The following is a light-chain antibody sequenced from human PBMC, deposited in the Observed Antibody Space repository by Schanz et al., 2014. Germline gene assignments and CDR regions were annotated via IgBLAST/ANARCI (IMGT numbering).Light chain of an antibody. V-gene: IGLV1-44*01. CDR2: SNN. CDR1: SSNIGSNT. Sequence: SVLTQPPSASGTPGQRVTISCSGSSSNIGSNTVSWYQQLPGTAPKLLIYSNNQRPSGVPDRFSGSKSGTSASLAISGLQSEDEADYYCAAWDDSLNAYVFGTGTKLTVL. J-gene: IGLJ1*01. CDR3: AAWDDSLNAYV.